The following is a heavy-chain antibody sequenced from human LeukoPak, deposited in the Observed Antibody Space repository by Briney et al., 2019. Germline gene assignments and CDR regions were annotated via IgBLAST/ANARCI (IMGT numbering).Heavy chain of an antibody. CDR1: GGSISSYY. CDR2: IYYSGST. CDR3: ARLRAAAGLFDP. Sequence: SETLSLTCTVSGGSISSYYWSWIRQPPGKGLEWIGYIYYSGSTNYNPSLKSRVSISVDTSKNQFSLKLSSVTAADTAVYYCARLRAAAGLFDPWGQGTLVTVSS. D-gene: IGHD6-13*01. J-gene: IGHJ5*02. V-gene: IGHV4-59*08.